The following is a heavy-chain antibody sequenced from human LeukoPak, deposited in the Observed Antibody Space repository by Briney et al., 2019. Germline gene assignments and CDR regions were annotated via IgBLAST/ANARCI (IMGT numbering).Heavy chain of an antibody. D-gene: IGHD4-17*01. CDR1: GYTFTSYA. CDR3: ARHYGDYLGYFDY. Sequence: ASVKVSCKASGYTFTSYAMHWVRQAPGQRLEWMGWINAGNGNTKYSQEFQGRVTITADKSTSTAYMELSSLRSEDTAVYYCARHYGDYLGYFDYWGQGTLVTVSS. V-gene: IGHV1-3*03. CDR2: INAGNGNT. J-gene: IGHJ4*02.